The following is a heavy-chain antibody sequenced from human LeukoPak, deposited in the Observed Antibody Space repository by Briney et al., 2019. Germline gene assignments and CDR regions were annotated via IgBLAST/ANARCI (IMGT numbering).Heavy chain of an antibody. CDR2: INHSGSA. D-gene: IGHD3-22*01. Sequence: PSETLSLTCAVYGGSFSGYYWSWIRQPPGKGLEWMGEINHSGSANYNPSLKSRVTISVDTSKNQFSLKLSSVTAAATAVYYCARVHYDSSGYYYAWFDPWGQGTLVTVSS. V-gene: IGHV4-34*01. CDR3: ARVHYDSSGYYYAWFDP. J-gene: IGHJ5*02. CDR1: GGSFSGYY.